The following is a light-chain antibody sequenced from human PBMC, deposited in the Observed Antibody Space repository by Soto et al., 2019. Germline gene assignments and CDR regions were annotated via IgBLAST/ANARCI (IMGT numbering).Light chain of an antibody. V-gene: IGKV3-15*01. Sequence: EIGMTQSPATLSVSPGERATLSCRASQSVSSNLAWYLQKPGQAPRLLIYGASTRATGIPARFSGSGSVTEFTLTISSLQPEDFAVYYCQQYNDWLALSFGGGTKVDI. CDR1: QSVSSN. CDR2: GAS. J-gene: IGKJ4*01. CDR3: QQYNDWLALS.